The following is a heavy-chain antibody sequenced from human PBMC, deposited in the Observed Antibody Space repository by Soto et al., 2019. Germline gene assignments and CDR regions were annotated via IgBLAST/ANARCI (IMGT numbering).Heavy chain of an antibody. J-gene: IGHJ4*02. D-gene: IGHD3-10*01. CDR3: ARAGSENDY. Sequence: EVQLVESGGGLVQPGGSLRLSCAASGFTFSNYWMSWVRQAPGKGLEWVANIKEDGSERNYVDSVKGRLTISRDNAKNSLYLQLNSLSAEDTAVYYCARAGSENDYWGQGTLVNVSS. CDR1: GFTFSNYW. V-gene: IGHV3-7*05. CDR2: IKEDGSER.